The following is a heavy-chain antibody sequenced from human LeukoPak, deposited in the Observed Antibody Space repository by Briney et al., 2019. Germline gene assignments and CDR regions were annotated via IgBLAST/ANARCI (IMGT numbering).Heavy chain of an antibody. Sequence: ASVKVSCKASGYTFTGYYMHWVRQAPGQGLEWMGWINPNSGGTNYAQKFQGRVTMTRDTSISTAYMELGRLRSDDTAVYYCARDTGIVGATYYYYYYMDVWGKGTTVTVSS. D-gene: IGHD1-26*01. V-gene: IGHV1-2*02. CDR3: ARDTGIVGATYYYYYYMDV. CDR2: INPNSGGT. CDR1: GYTFTGYY. J-gene: IGHJ6*03.